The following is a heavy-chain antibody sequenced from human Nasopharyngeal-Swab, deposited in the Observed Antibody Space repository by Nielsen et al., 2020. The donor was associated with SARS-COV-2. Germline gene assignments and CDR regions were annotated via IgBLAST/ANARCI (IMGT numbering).Heavy chain of an antibody. J-gene: IGHJ4*02. V-gene: IGHV3-73*01. CDR2: VRSKGNNYAT. CDR3: TRCGGGCYSGRDY. Sequence: GGSLSLSCAASGFTFSDSAIHWVRQASGKGLEWVGRVRSKGNNYATAYSASVKGRFIIFRDDPTNTAYLQMNSLKTEDTAMYYCTRCGGGCYSGRDYWGQGTLVTVSS. D-gene: IGHD2-15*01. CDR1: GFTFSDSA.